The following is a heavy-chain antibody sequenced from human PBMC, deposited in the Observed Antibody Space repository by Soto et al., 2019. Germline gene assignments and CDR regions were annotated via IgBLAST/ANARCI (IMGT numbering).Heavy chain of an antibody. CDR2: IGTAGDT. D-gene: IGHD3-16*01. V-gene: IGHV3-13*01. CDR1: GLTFSNYD. J-gene: IGHJ6*03. Sequence: GGSLRLSCAASGLTFSNYDMHWVRQAVGKGLEWVSTIGTAGDTYYPGSVKGRFTISRENAKNSLYLQMNSLRAGDTAVYYCARGQGAYYYMDVWGKGTTVTVSS. CDR3: ARGQGAYYYMDV.